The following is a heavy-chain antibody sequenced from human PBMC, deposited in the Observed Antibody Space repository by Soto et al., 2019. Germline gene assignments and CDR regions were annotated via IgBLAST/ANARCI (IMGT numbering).Heavy chain of an antibody. J-gene: IGHJ6*02. CDR1: GGSVSSGSYY. D-gene: IGHD5-12*01. CDR3: ARERVVATYGSDGMDV. V-gene: IGHV4-61*01. Sequence: QVQLQESGPGLVKPSETLSLTCTVSGGSVSSGSYYWSWIRQPPGKGLEWIGYIYYSGSTNYNPSLKSRVTISVDTSKNQFSLKLSSVTAADTAVYYCARERVVATYGSDGMDVWGQGTTVTVSS. CDR2: IYYSGST.